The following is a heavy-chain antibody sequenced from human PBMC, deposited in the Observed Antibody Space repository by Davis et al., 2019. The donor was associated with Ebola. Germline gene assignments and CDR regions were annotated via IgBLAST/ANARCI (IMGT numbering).Heavy chain of an antibody. J-gene: IGHJ6*02. V-gene: IGHV3-74*01. CDR1: GFTFSSYW. D-gene: IGHD4-11*01. CDR3: TIDYSNYARRGYYYYYGMDV. CDR2: INSDGSST. Sequence: HTGGSLRLSCAASGFTFSSYWMHWVRQAPGKGLVWVSRINSDGSSTSYADSVKGRFTISRDNAKNTLYLQMNSLRAEDTAVYYCTIDYSNYARRGYYYYYGMDVWGQGTTVTVSS.